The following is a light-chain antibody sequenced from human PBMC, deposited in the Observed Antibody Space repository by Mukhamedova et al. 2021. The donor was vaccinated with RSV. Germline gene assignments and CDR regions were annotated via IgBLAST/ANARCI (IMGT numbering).Light chain of an antibody. CDR2: AAS. V-gene: IGKV1-39*01. CDR3: QQSSSVPRT. Sequence: GKAPKPLIYAASSLQGGVPSRFSGSGSGTEFALTISTLQPEDIATYYCQQSSSVPRTFGQGTRVETK. J-gene: IGKJ1*01.